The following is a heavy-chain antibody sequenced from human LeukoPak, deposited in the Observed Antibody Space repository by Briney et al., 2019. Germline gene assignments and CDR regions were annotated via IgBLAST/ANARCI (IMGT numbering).Heavy chain of an antibody. Sequence: ASVKVSCKASGYTFTGYYMHWVRQAPGQGLEWMGRINPNSGGTNYAQKFQGRVTMTRDTSISTAYMELSRLRSDDTAVYYCARDLGVGAPYNWFDPWGQGTLVTVSS. V-gene: IGHV1-2*06. D-gene: IGHD1-26*01. J-gene: IGHJ5*02. CDR3: ARDLGVGAPYNWFDP. CDR2: INPNSGGT. CDR1: GYTFTGYY.